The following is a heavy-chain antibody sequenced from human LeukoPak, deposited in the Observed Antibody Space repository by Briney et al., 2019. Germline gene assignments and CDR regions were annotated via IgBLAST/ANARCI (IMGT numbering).Heavy chain of an antibody. V-gene: IGHV1-8*03. D-gene: IGHD4-11*01. CDR3: ARGTTVTTHYYHYYYMDV. Sequence: ASVKVSCKASGYTFTSYGISWVRQATGQGLEWMGWMNPNSGNTGYAQKFQGRVTITRNTSISTAYMELSSLRSEDTAVYYCARGTTVTTHYYHYYYMDVWGKGTTVTVSS. J-gene: IGHJ6*03. CDR2: MNPNSGNT. CDR1: GYTFTSYG.